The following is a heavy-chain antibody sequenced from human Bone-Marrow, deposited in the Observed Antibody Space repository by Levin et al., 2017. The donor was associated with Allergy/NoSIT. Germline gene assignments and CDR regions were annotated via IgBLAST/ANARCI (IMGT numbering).Heavy chain of an antibody. J-gene: IGHJ6*02. CDR3: ARDRGCSTTICYSSYYDMDV. V-gene: IGHV3-30-3*01. D-gene: IGHD2-2*01. Sequence: GGSLRLSCAASGFTFSSYTFHWVRQAPGKGLEWVAVISYDGSNRYNADSVKGRFTISRDNSKNTLYLQMNSLRAEDTALYYCARDRGCSTTICYSSYYDMDVWGQGTTVTVSS. CDR2: ISYDGSNR. CDR1: GFTFSSYT.